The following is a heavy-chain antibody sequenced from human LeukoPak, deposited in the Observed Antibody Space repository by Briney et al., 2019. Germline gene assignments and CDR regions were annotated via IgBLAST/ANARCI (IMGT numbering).Heavy chain of an antibody. CDR2: MNPNSGNT. J-gene: IGHJ5*02. D-gene: IGHD6-19*01. CDR3: ASRYSSGWYNWFDP. CDR1: GYTFTSYD. Sequence: GASVKVSCKASGYTFTSYDINWVRQAPGQGLEWMGWMNPNSGNTGYAQKFQGRVTMTRNTSISTAYMELSSLRSEDTAVYYCASRYSSGWYNWFDPWGQGTLVTVSS. V-gene: IGHV1-8*01.